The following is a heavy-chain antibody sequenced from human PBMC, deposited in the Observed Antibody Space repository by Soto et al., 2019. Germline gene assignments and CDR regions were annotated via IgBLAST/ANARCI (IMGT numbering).Heavy chain of an antibody. J-gene: IGHJ4*02. CDR1: GFTFSSYS. CDR2: ITSSGVTI. CDR3: ARDWSYDILTGYYSGYFDY. D-gene: IGHD3-9*01. Sequence: SGFTFSSYSMNWVRQAPGKGLEWISYITSSGVTIYYADSVKGRFTISRDNAKNSLYLQMNSLRAGDTAVYYCARDWSYDILTGYYSGYFDYWGQGTLVTVS. V-gene: IGHV3-48*01.